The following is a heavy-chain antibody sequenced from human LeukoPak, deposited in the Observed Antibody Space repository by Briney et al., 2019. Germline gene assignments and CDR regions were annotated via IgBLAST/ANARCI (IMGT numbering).Heavy chain of an antibody. CDR1: GYTFTSYD. CDR3: ARVVGVPDAIGY. CDR2: MNPNSGNT. J-gene: IGHJ4*02. V-gene: IGHV1-8*01. D-gene: IGHD2-2*01. Sequence: GASVKVSCKASGYTFTSYDINWVRQATGQGLEWMGWMNPNSGNTGYAQKFQGRVTMTRNTSISTAYMELSSLRSEDTAVYYCARVVGVPDAIGYWGQGTLVTVSS.